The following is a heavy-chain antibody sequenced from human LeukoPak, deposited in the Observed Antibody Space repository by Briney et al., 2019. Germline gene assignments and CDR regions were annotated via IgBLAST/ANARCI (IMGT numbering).Heavy chain of an antibody. CDR1: GYAFTSYG. Sequence: ASVKVSCKASGYAFTSYGISWLRQAPGQGLEWMGWISAYNGNTNYAQKVQGRVTMTTDTSTSTTYMELRSLRSDDTAVYYCARDYRNDAFDLWGQGIMVTVSS. J-gene: IGHJ3*01. V-gene: IGHV1-18*01. CDR3: ARDYRNDAFDL. CDR2: ISAYNGNT.